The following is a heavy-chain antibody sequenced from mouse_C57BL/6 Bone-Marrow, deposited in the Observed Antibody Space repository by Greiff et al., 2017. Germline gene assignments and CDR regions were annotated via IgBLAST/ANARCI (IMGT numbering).Heavy chain of an antibody. CDR1: GFTINDYY. D-gene: IGHD2-1*01. CDR3: ASLDGGNYEEGRDY. CDR2: IDPEGGDT. J-gene: IGHJ4*01. Sequence: EVQRVESGAELVKPGASVKLSCTASGFTINDYYMHWVKQRPEKGLEWIGRIDPEGGDTKYAQKFKGKATITADTSYNTAYLQISRLTSEDTAVYYCASLDGGNYEEGRDYWGQGTTVTVSS. V-gene: IGHV14-2*01.